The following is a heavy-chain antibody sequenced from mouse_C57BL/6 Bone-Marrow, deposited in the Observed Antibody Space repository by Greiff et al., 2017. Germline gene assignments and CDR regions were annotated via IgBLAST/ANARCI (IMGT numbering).Heavy chain of an antibody. V-gene: IGHV1-81*01. D-gene: IGHD2-2*01. CDR2: IYPRSGNT. CDR1: GYTFTSYG. Sequence: QVHVKQSGAELARPGASVKLSCKASGYTFTSYGISWVKQRTGQGLEWIGEIYPRSGNTYYNEKFKGKATLTADKYSSTAYMELRSLTSEDSSVYFCARRGRLWYFDVGGTGTTVTVSS. CDR3: ARRGRLWYFDV. J-gene: IGHJ1*03.